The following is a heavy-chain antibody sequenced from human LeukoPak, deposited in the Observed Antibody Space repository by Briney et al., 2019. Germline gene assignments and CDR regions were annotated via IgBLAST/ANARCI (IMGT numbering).Heavy chain of an antibody. D-gene: IGHD3-10*01. Sequence: KPSETLSLTCTVSGGSISSSSYYWGWIRQPPGKGLEWIGSIYYSGSTYYNPSLKSRVTMSVDTSKNQLSLKLTSVTAADTAVYFCAAGPLGHISRGLDSWGQGTLVIVSS. V-gene: IGHV4-39*07. CDR3: AAGPLGHISRGLDS. J-gene: IGHJ4*02. CDR2: IYYSGST. CDR1: GGSISSSSYY.